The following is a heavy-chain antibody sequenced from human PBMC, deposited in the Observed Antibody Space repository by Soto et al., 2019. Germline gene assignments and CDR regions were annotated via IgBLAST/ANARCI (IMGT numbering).Heavy chain of an antibody. Sequence: SETLSLTCTVSGGSISGYYWSWIRQPPGKGIEWIGFIYYTGSTKYNRSSRSRVTMSVDTAKNQFYRQLNSVTAADTAVYFCAKYRRTDAEGYTFDYLGQGALVTGSS. CDR1: GGSISGYY. CDR2: IYYTGST. D-gene: IGHD2-15*01. V-gene: IGHV4-59*01. CDR3: AKYRRTDAEGYTFDY. J-gene: IGHJ4*02.